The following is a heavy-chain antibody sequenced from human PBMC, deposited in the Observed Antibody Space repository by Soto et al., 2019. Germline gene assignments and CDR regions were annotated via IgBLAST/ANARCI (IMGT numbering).Heavy chain of an antibody. D-gene: IGHD6-13*01. V-gene: IGHV4-59*01. J-gene: IGHJ6*02. CDR2: IYYSGST. CDR1: GGSISSYY. Sequence: SETLSLTCTVSGGSISSYYWSWIRQPPGKGLEWIGYIYYSGSTNYNPSLKSRVTISVDTSKNQFSLKLSSVTAADTAVYYCARDASFIAAAGTTSRYYYYGMDVWGQGTTVTVS. CDR3: ARDASFIAAAGTTSRYYYYGMDV.